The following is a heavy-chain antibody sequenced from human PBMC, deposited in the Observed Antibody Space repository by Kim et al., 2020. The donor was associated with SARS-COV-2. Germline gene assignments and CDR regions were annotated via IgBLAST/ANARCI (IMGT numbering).Heavy chain of an antibody. CDR3: AREGQNYSSTSCHFDY. V-gene: IGHV4-39*02. Sequence: SETLSLTCTVSGGSISSSSYYWGWIRQPPGKGLEWIGSIYYSGSTYYNPSLKSRVTISVDTSKNQFSLKLSSVTAADTAVYYCAREGQNYSSTSCHFDYWGQGTLVTVSS. CDR2: IYYSGST. CDR1: GGSISSSSYY. J-gene: IGHJ4*02. D-gene: IGHD2-2*01.